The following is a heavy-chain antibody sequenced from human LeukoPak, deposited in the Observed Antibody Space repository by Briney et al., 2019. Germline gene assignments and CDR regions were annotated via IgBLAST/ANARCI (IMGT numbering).Heavy chain of an antibody. CDR1: GFTFSSYS. Sequence: GGSLRLSCAASGFTFSSYSMNWVRQAPGKGLECVSSISSSSSYIDYADSVKGRFTISRDNAKNSLYLQMNSLRAEDTAVYYCAREEGGFDYWGQGTLVTVSS. D-gene: IGHD3-16*01. CDR2: ISSSSSYI. J-gene: IGHJ4*02. CDR3: AREEGGFDY. V-gene: IGHV3-21*01.